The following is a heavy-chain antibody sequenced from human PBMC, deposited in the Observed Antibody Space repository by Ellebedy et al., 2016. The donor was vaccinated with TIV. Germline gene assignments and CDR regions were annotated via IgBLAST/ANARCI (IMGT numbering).Heavy chain of an antibody. CDR1: GGSISPYY. CDR3: ARKGSYSSGWLFGMDV. V-gene: IGHV4-59*08. CDR2: ISYSGST. Sequence: MPSETLSLTCTVSGGSISPYYWSWIRQPPGKGLEWIGYISYSGSTNYNPSLKSRVTISVDTSKNQFSLKLSSVTAADTAVYYCARKGSYSSGWLFGMDVWGQGTTVTVSS. D-gene: IGHD6-19*01. J-gene: IGHJ6*02.